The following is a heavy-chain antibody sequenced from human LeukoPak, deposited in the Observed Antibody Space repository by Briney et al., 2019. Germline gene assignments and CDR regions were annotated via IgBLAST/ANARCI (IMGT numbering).Heavy chain of an antibody. CDR3: AKKMSITAASQVDY. CDR2: ISSSGGST. J-gene: IGHJ4*02. V-gene: IGHV3-23*01. Sequence: PGGSLRLSCAASGFTVSSNYMSWVRQAPGKGLEWVSAISSSGGSTDYTDSVKGRFTISRDNSKNTLYLQMNSLRAEDTAVYYCAKKMSITAASQVDYWGQGTLVTVSS. CDR1: GFTVSSNY. D-gene: IGHD1-20*01.